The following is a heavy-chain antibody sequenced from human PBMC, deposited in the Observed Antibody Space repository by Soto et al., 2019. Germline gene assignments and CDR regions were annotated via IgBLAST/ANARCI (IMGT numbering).Heavy chain of an antibody. J-gene: IGHJ4*02. CDR2: ISYTGGNT. D-gene: IGHD1-26*01. V-gene: IGHV3-23*01. CDR3: ATESRGSGSYQGGDFHY. CDR1: GFTFSSYA. Sequence: EVQLLESGGGLVQPGGSLRLSCAASGFTFSSYAMNWVRQAPGKGLEWFSTISYTGGNTYYADSVKGRFTISSDNSKNPLYLHMNSLSDEDTAVYYCATESRGSGSYQGGDFHYWGQGTLVTVSS.